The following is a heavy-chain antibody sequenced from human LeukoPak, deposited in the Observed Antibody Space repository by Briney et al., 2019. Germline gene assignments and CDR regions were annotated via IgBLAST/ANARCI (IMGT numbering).Heavy chain of an antibody. Sequence: SETLSLTCTVSGGSISNYYWSWIRQPPGKGLEWIGYIYYSGSTNYNPSLKSRVTISVGTSKNQFSLKLSSVTAADTAVCYCARDVRMAAAGDYFDYWGQGTLVTVSS. J-gene: IGHJ4*02. D-gene: IGHD6-13*01. CDR2: IYYSGST. V-gene: IGHV4-59*01. CDR1: GGSISNYY. CDR3: ARDVRMAAAGDYFDY.